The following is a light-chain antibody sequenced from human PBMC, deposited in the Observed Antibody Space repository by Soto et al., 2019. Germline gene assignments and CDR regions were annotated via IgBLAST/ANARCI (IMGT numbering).Light chain of an antibody. J-gene: IGLJ3*02. CDR3: SSFTTITTLEV. CDR1: SSDIGGYNY. Sequence: QSALTQPASVSGSPGQSITISCTGTSSDIGGYNYVSWYQQHPGKAPKLMIYEVSNRPSGVSDRFSGSKSGNTASLTISGLQAADEAAYYCSSFTTITTLEVFGGGTKLTVL. V-gene: IGLV2-14*01. CDR2: EVS.